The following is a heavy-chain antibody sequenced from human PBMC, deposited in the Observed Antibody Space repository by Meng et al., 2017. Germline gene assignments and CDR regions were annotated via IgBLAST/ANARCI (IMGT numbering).Heavy chain of an antibody. Sequence: LRLSCTVSGGSISSGSYYWSWIRQPAGKGLEWIGRIYTSGSTNYNPSLKSRVTISVDTSKNQFSLKLSSVTAADTAVYYCARDTADIVAMGPGGLYNWFDPWGQGTLVTVSS. CDR2: IYTSGST. J-gene: IGHJ5*02. V-gene: IGHV4-61*02. D-gene: IGHD5-12*01. CDR1: GGSISSGSYY. CDR3: ARDTADIVAMGPGGLYNWFDP.